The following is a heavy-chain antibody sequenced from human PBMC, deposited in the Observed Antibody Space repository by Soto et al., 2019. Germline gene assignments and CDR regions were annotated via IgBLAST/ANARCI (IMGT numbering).Heavy chain of an antibody. CDR1: VFTFSSYA. CDR3: AKVFYYYDSSGYYYFDY. D-gene: IGHD3-22*01. CDR2: ISGIGSTI. J-gene: IGHJ4*02. Sequence: GGSLRLSCAASVFTFSSYAVSWVRQAPGKGPEWISSISGIGSTIYYADSVKGRFTISRDNSKNTLYLQMSSLRAEDTAVYYCAKVFYYYDSSGYYYFDYWGRGTLVTVSS. V-gene: IGHV3-23*01.